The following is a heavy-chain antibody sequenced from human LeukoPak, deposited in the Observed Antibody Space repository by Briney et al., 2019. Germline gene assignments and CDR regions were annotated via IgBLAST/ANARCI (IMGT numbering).Heavy chain of an antibody. D-gene: IGHD6-13*01. Sequence: SETLSLTCAVYGGSFSGYYWSWIRQPPGKGLEWIGEINHSGSTNYNPSLKSRVTISVDTSKNQFSLKLSSVTAADTAVYYCARGVPRGVAAAGGKHIDYWGQGTLVTVSS. CDR2: INHSGST. CDR1: GGSFSGYY. J-gene: IGHJ4*02. CDR3: ARGVPRGVAAAGGKHIDY. V-gene: IGHV4-34*01.